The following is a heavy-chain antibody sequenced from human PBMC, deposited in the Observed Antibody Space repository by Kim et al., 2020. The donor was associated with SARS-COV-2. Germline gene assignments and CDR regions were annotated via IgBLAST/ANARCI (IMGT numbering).Heavy chain of an antibody. CDR3: ARLGYCSGGSCYGFDAFDI. Sequence: ASVKVSCKASGYTFTSYAMHWVRQAPGQRLEWMGWINAGNGNTKYSQKFQGRVTITRDTSASTAYMELSSLRSEDTAVYYCARLGYCSGGSCYGFDAFDIWGQGTMVTVSS. CDR1: GYTFTSYA. J-gene: IGHJ3*02. V-gene: IGHV1-3*01. D-gene: IGHD2-15*01. CDR2: INAGNGNT.